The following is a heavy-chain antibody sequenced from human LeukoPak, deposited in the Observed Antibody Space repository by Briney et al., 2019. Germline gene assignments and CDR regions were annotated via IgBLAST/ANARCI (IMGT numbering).Heavy chain of an antibody. D-gene: IGHD1-26*01. J-gene: IGHJ6*03. CDR1: GGSISSYY. Sequence: PSETLSLTCTVSGGSISSYYWSWIRQPAGKGLEWIGRIYTSGSTNYNPSLKSRVTMSVDTSKNQFSLKLSSVTAADTAVYYCARADYERVGAIPYYYYYMDVWGKGTTVTISS. CDR2: IYTSGST. V-gene: IGHV4-4*07. CDR3: ARADYERVGAIPYYYYYMDV.